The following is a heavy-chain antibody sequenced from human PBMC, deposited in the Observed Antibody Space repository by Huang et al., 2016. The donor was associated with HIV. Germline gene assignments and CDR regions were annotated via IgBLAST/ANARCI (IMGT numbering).Heavy chain of an antibody. J-gene: IGHJ3*01. CDR2: IANDGSSR. V-gene: IGHV3-30-3*01. D-gene: IGHD5-12*01. CDR1: GFSFANDA. Sequence: QVQLVESGGGVVQPGRSLRLYCAASGFSFANDAMHWVRQAPGKRLEWVTVIANDGSSRYYADSVKGRFTISRDNFKNALYLQMNRLRGDDTAVYYCTREYTVAGAFDLWGQGTMVTVSS. CDR3: TREYTVAGAFDL.